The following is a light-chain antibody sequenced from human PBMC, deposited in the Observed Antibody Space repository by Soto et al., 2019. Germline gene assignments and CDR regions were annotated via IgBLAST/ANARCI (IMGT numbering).Light chain of an antibody. CDR2: DAS. J-gene: IGKJ5*01. V-gene: IGKV3-11*01. CDR1: QSVSSY. CDR3: QQYNNWPPFT. Sequence: EIVLTQSPATLSLSPGERATLSCRASQSVSSYLAWCQQKPGQAPRLLIYDASNRATGIPARFSGSGSGTDFTLTISSLEPEDFAVYYCQQYNNWPPFTFGQGTRLEIK.